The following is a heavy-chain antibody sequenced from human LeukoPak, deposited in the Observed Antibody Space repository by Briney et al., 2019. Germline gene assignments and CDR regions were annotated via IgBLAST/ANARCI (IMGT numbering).Heavy chain of an antibody. J-gene: IGHJ4*02. CDR3: AREGYSSSWYYFDY. V-gene: IGHV4-34*01. CDR1: GGSFSGYY. D-gene: IGHD6-13*01. CDR2: INHSGST. Sequence: SETLSLTCAVYGGSFSGYYWSWIRQPPGKGLEWIGEINHSGSTNYNPSLKSRVTISVDTSKNQFSLKLSSVTPEDTAVYYCAREGYSSSWYYFDYWGQGTLVTVSS.